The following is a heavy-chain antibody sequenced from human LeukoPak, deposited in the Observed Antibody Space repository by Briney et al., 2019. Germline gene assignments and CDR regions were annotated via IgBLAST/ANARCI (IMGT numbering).Heavy chain of an antibody. J-gene: IGHJ3*02. CDR3: ARGRHIMITFGGVIVPNAFDI. V-gene: IGHV1-2*02. D-gene: IGHD3-16*02. CDR2: INPNSGGT. Sequence: GASVKVSCKASGYTFTGYYMHWVRQAPGQGLEWMGWINPNSGGTNYAQKFQGRVTMTRDTSISTAYMELSRLRSDDTAVYYCARGRHIMITFGGVIVPNAFDIWGQGTMVTVSS. CDR1: GYTFTGYY.